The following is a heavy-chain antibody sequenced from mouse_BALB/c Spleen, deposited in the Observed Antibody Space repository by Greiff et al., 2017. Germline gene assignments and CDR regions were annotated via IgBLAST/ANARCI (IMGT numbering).Heavy chain of an antibody. CDR1: GFTFSSYG. J-gene: IGHJ2*01. CDR3: ARVSDYYGSSFDY. V-gene: IGHV5-6*01. D-gene: IGHD1-1*01. CDR2: ISSGGSYT. Sequence: EVKLVESGGDLVKPGGSLKLSCAASGFTFSSYGMSWVRQTPDKRLEWVATISSGGSYTYYPDSVKGRFTISRDNAKNTLYLQMSSLKSEDTAMYYCARVSDYYGSSFDYWGQGTTLTVSS.